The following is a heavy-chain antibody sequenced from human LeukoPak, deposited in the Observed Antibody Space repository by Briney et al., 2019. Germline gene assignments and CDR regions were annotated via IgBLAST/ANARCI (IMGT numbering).Heavy chain of an antibody. V-gene: IGHV3-21*01. CDR1: GFTFSSYS. J-gene: IGHJ4*02. CDR2: ISSSSSYI. Sequence: GGSLRLSCAASGFTFSSYSMNWVRQAPGKGLEWVSSISSSSSYIYYADSVKGRFTISRDNAKNSLYLQMNSLRAEDTAVYYCARDWAHSSGSLTFDYWGQGTLVTVSS. CDR3: ARDWAHSSGSLTFDY. D-gene: IGHD6-19*01.